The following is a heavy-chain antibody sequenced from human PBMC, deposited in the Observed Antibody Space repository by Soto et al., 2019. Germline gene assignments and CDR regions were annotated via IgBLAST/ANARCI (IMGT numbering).Heavy chain of an antibody. CDR1: GFTFSNAC. CDR3: TTAPKGAAAGRGSFDY. V-gene: IGHV3-15*01. Sequence: XGSLRLTCAASGFTFSNACMSWVRQAPGKGLEWVGRIKSKTDGVTMDYAAPVKGRFTISRDDSKNTLYLQMNSLKTEDTAVYYCTTAPKGAAAGRGSFDYWGQGTLVTVSS. J-gene: IGHJ4*02. CDR2: IKSKTDGVTM. D-gene: IGHD6-13*01.